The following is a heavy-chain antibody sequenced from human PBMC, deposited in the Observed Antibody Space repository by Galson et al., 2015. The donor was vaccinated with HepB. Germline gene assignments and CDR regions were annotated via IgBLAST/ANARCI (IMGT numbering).Heavy chain of an antibody. CDR3: ARDIGYCSSTSCYRAGYFQH. CDR2: IIPILGIA. D-gene: IGHD2-2*02. Sequence: SVKVSCKASGGTFSSYAISWVRQAPGQGLEWMGRIIPILGIANYAQKFQGRVTITADKSTSTAYMELSSLRSEDTAVYYCARDIGYCSSTSCYRAGYFQHWGQGTLVTVSS. J-gene: IGHJ1*01. V-gene: IGHV1-69*04. CDR1: GGTFSSYA.